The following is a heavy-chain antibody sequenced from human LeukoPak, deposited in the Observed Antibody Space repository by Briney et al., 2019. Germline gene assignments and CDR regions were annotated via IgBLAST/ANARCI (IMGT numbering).Heavy chain of an antibody. Sequence: AESLKISCEGSGFTFTNYWIGWVRQMPGKALEWMGIINPGDSDTIFSPSFQGQATISADKSISTAYLQWSSLKASDTAMYYCARLEHGGLFDYWGQGTLVTVSS. J-gene: IGHJ4*02. CDR3: ARLEHGGLFDY. D-gene: IGHD4-23*01. CDR2: INPGDSDT. CDR1: GFTFTNYW. V-gene: IGHV5-51*01.